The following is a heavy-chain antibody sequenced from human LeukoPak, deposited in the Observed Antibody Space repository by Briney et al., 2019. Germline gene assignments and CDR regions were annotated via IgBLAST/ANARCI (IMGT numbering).Heavy chain of an antibody. CDR1: GDSVSSNSAA. V-gene: IGHV6-1*01. CDR3: ARDGYDFWSGSNYYFDY. J-gene: IGHJ4*02. CDR2: TYYRSKWYN. D-gene: IGHD3-3*01. Sequence: SQTLSLTCAISGDSVSSNSAAWNWIRQSPSRGLEWLGRTYYRSKWYNDYAVSVKSRITINPDTSKNQFSLQLNSVTPEDTAVYYCARDGYDFWSGSNYYFDYWGQGTLVTVSS.